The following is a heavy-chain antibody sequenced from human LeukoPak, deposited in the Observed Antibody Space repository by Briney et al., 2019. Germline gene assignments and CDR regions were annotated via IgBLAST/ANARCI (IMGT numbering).Heavy chain of an antibody. Sequence: GGSLRLSCAASGFTFSSYAMHWVRQAPGKGLEWVAVISYDGSNKYYADSVKGRFTISRDNSKNTLYLQMNSLRAEDTAVYYCARDLGIIVPAAQGADYWGQGTLVTVSS. V-gene: IGHV3-30-3*01. CDR2: ISYDGSNK. J-gene: IGHJ4*02. D-gene: IGHD2-2*01. CDR3: ARDLGIIVPAAQGADY. CDR1: GFTFSSYA.